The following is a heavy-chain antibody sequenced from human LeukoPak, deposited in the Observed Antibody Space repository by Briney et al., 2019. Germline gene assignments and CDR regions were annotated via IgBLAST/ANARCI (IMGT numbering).Heavy chain of an antibody. CDR2: MNPNNGNT. V-gene: IGHV1-8*01. D-gene: IGHD3-10*01. Sequence: ASVKVSCKASGYTFTAYNINWVRQATGQGLEWMGWMNPNNGNTGYAQKFQGRVSMTRNTSVSTAYMELSSLKSEDTAVYYCARPQESATGGHSDYGGQGPRVTVS. J-gene: IGHJ4*02. CDR1: GYTFTAYN. CDR3: ARPQESATGGHSDY.